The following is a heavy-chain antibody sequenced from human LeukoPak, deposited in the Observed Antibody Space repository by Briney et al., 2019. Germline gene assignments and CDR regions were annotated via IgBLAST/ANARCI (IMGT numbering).Heavy chain of an antibody. CDR3: ARFLRGWYKDY. Sequence: ASVKVSCKASGYTFTNYDVNWVRQATGQGLEWMGWMNPNSGNTAYAQKFQGRVTMTTDTSITTAYMELSSLRSDDTAVYYCARFLRGWYKDYWGQGTLVTVSS. J-gene: IGHJ4*02. CDR2: MNPNSGNT. V-gene: IGHV1-8*01. CDR1: GYTFTNYD. D-gene: IGHD6-19*01.